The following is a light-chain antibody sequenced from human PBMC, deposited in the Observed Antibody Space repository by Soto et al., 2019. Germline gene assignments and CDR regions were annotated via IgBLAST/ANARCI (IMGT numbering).Light chain of an antibody. Sequence: DIVMTQSPDSLAVSLGERATINCKSSQSILYISNNKTYVAWYQQKPGQSPKLLIYWASTRESGVPERFSGGGSGKDFTLTISSLQAEDGAVYYCQQYYSNPRTFGPGTKVDIK. V-gene: IGKV4-1*01. CDR3: QQYYSNPRT. CDR2: WAS. J-gene: IGKJ3*01. CDR1: QSILYISNNKTY.